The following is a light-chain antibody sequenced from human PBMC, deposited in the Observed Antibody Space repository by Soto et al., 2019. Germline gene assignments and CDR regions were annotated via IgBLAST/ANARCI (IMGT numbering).Light chain of an antibody. CDR1: QTVNNNY. Sequence: EIVLTQSPGTLSLSPGERATLSCRASQTVNNNYLAWFQQKPGQAPRLLIHGASSRATGIPDRFSGSGSGTYFTLTSSRLEPEDFAVYYWQQYATSPLTFGPGTKVEIK. J-gene: IGKJ1*01. CDR3: QQYATSPLT. V-gene: IGKV3-20*01. CDR2: GAS.